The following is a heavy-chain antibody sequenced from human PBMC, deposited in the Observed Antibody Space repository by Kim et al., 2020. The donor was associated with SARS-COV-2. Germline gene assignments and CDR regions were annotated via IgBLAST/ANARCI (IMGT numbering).Heavy chain of an antibody. V-gene: IGHV3-74*01. CDR2: INSDGRST. CDR1: GFTFSSYW. D-gene: IGHD3-10*01. CDR3: ARDLRIVDGGETGFDP. J-gene: IGHJ5*02. Sequence: GGSLRLSCAASGFTFSSYWMHWVRQVSGKGLVWVSRINSDGRSTSYADPVKGRFTISRDNAKNTLFLQMNSLRAEDTAVYYCARDLRIVDGGETGFDPWGQGTLVTVSS.